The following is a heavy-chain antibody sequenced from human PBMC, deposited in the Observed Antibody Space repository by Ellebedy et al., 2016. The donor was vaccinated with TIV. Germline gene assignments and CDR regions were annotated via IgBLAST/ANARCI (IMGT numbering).Heavy chain of an antibody. CDR2: ISSSGSTI. J-gene: IGHJ5*02. D-gene: IGHD4-23*01. CDR1: GFTFSSYS. CDR3: ARDRVTPNP. V-gene: IGHV3-48*04. Sequence: GESLKISCAASGFTFSSYSMNWVRQAPGKGLEWVSYISSSGSTIYYADSVKGRFTISRDNAKNSLYLQMNSLRAEDTAVYYCARDRVTPNPWGQGTLVTVSS.